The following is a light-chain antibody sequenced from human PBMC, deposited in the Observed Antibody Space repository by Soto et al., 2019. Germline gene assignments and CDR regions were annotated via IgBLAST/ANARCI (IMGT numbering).Light chain of an antibody. J-gene: IGKJ1*01. Sequence: DIVMTQSPDSLAVSLGERATINCKSSQSVLYSSNNKIYLAWYQQKPGQPPKLLIYWASTRESGVPDRFSGSGSGTDFTLTNSSLQAEDVAVYYCQQYYSTPRTFGQGTKVEIK. CDR2: WAS. CDR1: QSVLYSSNNKIY. V-gene: IGKV4-1*01. CDR3: QQYYSTPRT.